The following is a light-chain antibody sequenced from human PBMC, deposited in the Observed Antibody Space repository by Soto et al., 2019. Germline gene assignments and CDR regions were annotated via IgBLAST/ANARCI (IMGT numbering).Light chain of an antibody. Sequence: DIVLTQSPGTLSLSPGERATLSCRASQSVSSNYLAWYQQKPGQAPSLLIYGTSSRATGIPDRFSGSGYGTHFSLTISRLEPEDFAVYFCQQYGSSPFTFGPGTKVDIK. CDR3: QQYGSSPFT. CDR2: GTS. J-gene: IGKJ3*01. V-gene: IGKV3-20*01. CDR1: QSVSSNY.